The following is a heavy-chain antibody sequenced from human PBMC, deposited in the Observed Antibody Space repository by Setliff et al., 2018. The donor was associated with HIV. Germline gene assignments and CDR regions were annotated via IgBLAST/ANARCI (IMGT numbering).Heavy chain of an antibody. Sequence: TLSLTCAVYGGSISSGIYYWSGIRQPPGKGLGWIGYIYYSGSTYYNPSLKRRTTISLDTSMNQFSLKLTSVTAADTAVYYCAREVDVVTTSDAFDIWGQGTMVTVSS. V-gene: IGHV4-30-4*08. CDR3: AREVDVVTTSDAFDI. J-gene: IGHJ3*02. CDR2: IYYSGST. D-gene: IGHD2-21*02. CDR1: GGSISSGIYY.